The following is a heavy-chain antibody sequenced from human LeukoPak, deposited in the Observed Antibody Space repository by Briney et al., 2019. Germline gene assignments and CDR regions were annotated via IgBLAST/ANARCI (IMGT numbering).Heavy chain of an antibody. CDR3: AREGLNMVRGVIPKEAWGWFDP. CDR2: IYTSGST. J-gene: IGHJ5*02. Sequence: SETLSLTCTVSGGSISSGSYYWNWIRQPAGKGLEWIGRIYTSGSTNYNPSLKSRVTISVDTSKNQCSLKLNSVTAADTAVYYCAREGLNMVRGVIPKEAWGWFDPWGQGTLVTVSS. D-gene: IGHD3-10*01. CDR1: GGSISSGSYY. V-gene: IGHV4-61*02.